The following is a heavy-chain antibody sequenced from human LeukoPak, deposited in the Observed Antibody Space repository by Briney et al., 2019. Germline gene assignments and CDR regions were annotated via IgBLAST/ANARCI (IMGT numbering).Heavy chain of an antibody. J-gene: IGHJ3*02. Sequence: ASETRSLTCAVSGYAISSGYYWGCIRQPPGKGRGWIGSIYHSGSTYYNPSLKSRVTISVDTSKNQFSLKLSSVTAADTAVYYCARWTGTTDAFDIWGQGTMVTVSS. D-gene: IGHD1-7*01. CDR3: ARWTGTTDAFDI. V-gene: IGHV4-38-2*01. CDR1: GYAISSGYY. CDR2: IYHSGST.